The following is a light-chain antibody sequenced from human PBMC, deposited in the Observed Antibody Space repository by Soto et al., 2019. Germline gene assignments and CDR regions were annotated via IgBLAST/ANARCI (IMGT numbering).Light chain of an antibody. J-gene: IGKJ1*01. CDR1: QSVRSN. CDR3: QQYNNRPFWT. V-gene: IGKV3-15*01. Sequence: EIVMTQSPATLSVSPGERAALSCRASQSVRSNLAWYQQKPGQAPRLLIYGASTRANGIPARFSGSGSGTEFTLTISSLQSEDFAVYYCQQYNNRPFWTFGQGTKVDIK. CDR2: GAS.